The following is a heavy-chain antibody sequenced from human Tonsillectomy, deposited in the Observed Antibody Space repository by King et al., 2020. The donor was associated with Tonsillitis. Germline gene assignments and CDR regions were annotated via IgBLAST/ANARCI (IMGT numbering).Heavy chain of an antibody. CDR1: GYAFTGYY. CDR2: INPNSGGT. CDR3: SRGYGDYVDY. Sequence: VQLVESGAEVKKPGASVKVSCKASGYAFTGYYMHWVRQAPGQGLEWMGWINPNSGGTKYAQKFQGRGTMTRETSISTAYMELNRLRPDDTAVYYCSRGYGDYVDYWGQGTLVTVSS. D-gene: IGHD4-17*01. V-gene: IGHV1-2*02. J-gene: IGHJ4*02.